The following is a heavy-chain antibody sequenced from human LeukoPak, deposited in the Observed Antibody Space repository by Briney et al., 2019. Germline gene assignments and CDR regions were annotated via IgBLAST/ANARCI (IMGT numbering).Heavy chain of an antibody. Sequence: GRSLRLSCAASGFTFSSYAMHWVRQAPGKGLEWVAVISYDGSNKYYADSVKGRFTISRDNSKNTLYLQMNRLRAEDTALYYCAKDDRPHEAAVGDDFDYWGQGTLVTVSS. CDR3: AKDDRPHEAAVGDDFDY. CDR1: GFTFSSYA. D-gene: IGHD6-13*01. CDR2: ISYDGSNK. V-gene: IGHV3-30*04. J-gene: IGHJ4*02.